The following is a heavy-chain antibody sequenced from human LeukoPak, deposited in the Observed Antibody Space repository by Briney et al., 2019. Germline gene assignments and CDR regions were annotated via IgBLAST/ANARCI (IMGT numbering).Heavy chain of an antibody. D-gene: IGHD6-13*01. CDR3: ARDIAAAGFYDY. V-gene: IGHV1-18*01. CDR1: GYTLTSYG. J-gene: IGHJ4*02. CDR2: ISAYNGDT. Sequence: ASVKVSCKASGYTLTSYGISWVRQAPGQGLEWMGWISAYNGDTNYAQKLQGRVTMTTDTSTSTAYMELRSLRSDDTAVYYCARDIAAAGFYDYWGQGTLVTVSS.